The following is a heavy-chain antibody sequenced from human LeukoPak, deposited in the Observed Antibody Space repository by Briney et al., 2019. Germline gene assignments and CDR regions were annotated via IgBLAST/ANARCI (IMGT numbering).Heavy chain of an antibody. CDR3: ARAAGSGWYRWLIDY. J-gene: IGHJ4*02. Sequence: SDTLSLTCTVSGGSIRSYYWRWIRQPPGKGLEWIDYIYYSGNTNYNPSLKSRVTISVDTSKNQFSLKLSSVTAADTAVYYCARAAGSGWYRWLIDYWGQGTLVTVSS. V-gene: IGHV4-59*07. CDR1: GGSIRSYY. D-gene: IGHD6-19*01. CDR2: IYYSGNT.